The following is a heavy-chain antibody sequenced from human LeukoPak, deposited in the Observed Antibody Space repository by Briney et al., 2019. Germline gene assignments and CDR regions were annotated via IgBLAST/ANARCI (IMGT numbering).Heavy chain of an antibody. J-gene: IGHJ3*02. V-gene: IGHV4-39*02. CDR3: ARDARGSFVAFDI. Sequence: SETLSLTCTVSGGSISSRSYYWGWIRQPPGKGLEWIGSIYYSGSTYYNPSLKSRVTIPVDTTKNQFSLKLSSVTAADTAVYYCARDARGSFVAFDIWGQGTMVTVSS. CDR1: GGSISSRSYY. D-gene: IGHD1-26*01. CDR2: IYYSGST.